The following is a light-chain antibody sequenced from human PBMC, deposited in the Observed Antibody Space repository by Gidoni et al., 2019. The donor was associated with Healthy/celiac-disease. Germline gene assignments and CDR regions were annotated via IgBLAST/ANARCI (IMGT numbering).Light chain of an antibody. V-gene: IGKV2-28*01. CDR1: QSLLHSNGYNY. J-gene: IGKJ1*01. Sequence: DIVMTQSPLSLPVTPVEPASISCRSSQSLLHSNGYNYLDWYLQKPGQSPQLLIYLGSNRASGVPDRFSGSGSGTDFTLKISRVEAEDVGVYYCMQAIQTHLAFGQGTKVEIK. CDR2: LGS. CDR3: MQAIQTHLA.